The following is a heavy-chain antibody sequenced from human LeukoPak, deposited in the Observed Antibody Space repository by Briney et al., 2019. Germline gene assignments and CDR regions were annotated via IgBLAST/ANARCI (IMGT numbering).Heavy chain of an antibody. Sequence: GGSLRLSCAASGFTFSSYAMSWVRQAPGKGLVWVSRINSDGSSTSYADSVKGRFTISRDNAKNTLYLQMNSLRAEDTAVYYCARSNVYSSGWYSELYFDYWGQGTLVTVSS. CDR1: GFTFSSYA. CDR2: INSDGSST. V-gene: IGHV3-74*01. J-gene: IGHJ4*02. CDR3: ARSNVYSSGWYSELYFDY. D-gene: IGHD6-19*01.